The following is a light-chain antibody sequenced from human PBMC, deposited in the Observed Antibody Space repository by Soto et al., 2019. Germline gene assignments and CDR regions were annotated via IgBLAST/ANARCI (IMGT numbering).Light chain of an antibody. CDR2: DVT. Sequence: QSALTQPASLSGSPGQSITISCTGSSGGLGRHNYVSWYQQQPGKAPKLMIYDVTYRRSGVSNRFSGSKSCNTASLTISGLPAEDEADYYCSSERLTNIVVFGGGTKLTVL. CDR3: SSERLTNIVV. J-gene: IGLJ2*01. CDR1: SGGLGRHNY. V-gene: IGLV2-14*03.